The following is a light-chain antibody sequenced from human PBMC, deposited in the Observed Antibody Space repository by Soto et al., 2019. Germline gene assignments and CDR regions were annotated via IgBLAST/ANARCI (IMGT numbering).Light chain of an antibody. V-gene: IGKV4-1*01. CDR1: QRGLYTSNNKNY. CDR3: QQHYITPIT. Sequence: DIVMTQSPDSLSVSLGDRATINSNSSQRGLYTSNNKNYLAWYQQKPGQPPKLLIYWASTRQSGVPDRFTGSGSGTDFTPTISSLQAEDVAVYYCQQHYITPITFGQGTRLEI. CDR2: WAS. J-gene: IGKJ5*01.